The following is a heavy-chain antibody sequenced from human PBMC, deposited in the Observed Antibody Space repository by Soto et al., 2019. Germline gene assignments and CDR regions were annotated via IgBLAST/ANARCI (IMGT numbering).Heavy chain of an antibody. CDR2: INSDGSHT. J-gene: IGHJ5*01. CDR1: GFTFFAYW. D-gene: IGHD4-17*01. Sequence: EVQLVESGGGLVQPGGSLRLSCAASGFTFFAYWIHWVRQVPGKGLVWVSRINSDGSHTSYADSVRGRFTISRDNSKNTVYLQTNSLTSEDTAVYYCAKEGGYGDYAGENWFDSWGQGSLGTVSS. V-gene: IGHV3-74*01. CDR3: AKEGGYGDYAGENWFDS.